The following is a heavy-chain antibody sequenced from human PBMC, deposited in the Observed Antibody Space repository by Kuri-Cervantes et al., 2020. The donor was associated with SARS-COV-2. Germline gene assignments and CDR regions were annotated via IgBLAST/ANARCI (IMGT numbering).Heavy chain of an antibody. CDR3: ARAPRGRYSGSFFDY. Sequence: ESLKISCTVSGGSLSSYKWSWIRQPPGKGLEWIGYIHHSGSTNYNPSLKSRVTISVDTPKNQFSLKLSSVTAADTAMYYCARAPRGRYSGSFFDYWGRGTLVTVSS. J-gene: IGHJ4*02. CDR1: GGSLSSYK. V-gene: IGHV4-59*08. CDR2: IHHSGST. D-gene: IGHD1-26*01.